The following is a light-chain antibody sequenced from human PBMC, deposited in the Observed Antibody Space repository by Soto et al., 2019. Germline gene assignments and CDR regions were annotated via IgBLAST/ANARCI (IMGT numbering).Light chain of an antibody. V-gene: IGKV1-5*01. CDR1: QSISTW. J-gene: IGKJ1*01. CDR2: DAF. Sequence: DVQMTQSPSTLSAYVGDRVTITCRASQSISTWLAWYQQEPGEAPRLLIYDAFSLQSGAPSRFSGSGSGTEFTLTISSLQPNDFATYYCQHYNNYRFGQGTKVDVK. CDR3: QHYNNYR.